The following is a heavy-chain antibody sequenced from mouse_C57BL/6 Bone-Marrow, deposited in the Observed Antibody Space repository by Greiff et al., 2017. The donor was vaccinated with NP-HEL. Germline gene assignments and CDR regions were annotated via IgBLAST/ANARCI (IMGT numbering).Heavy chain of an antibody. D-gene: IGHD1-1*01. J-gene: IGHJ4*01. CDR1: GYTFTSYW. V-gene: IGHV1-64*01. CDR2: IHPNSGST. CDR3: ARENPPVGFLRYYAMDY. Sequence: VQLQQPGAELVKPGASVKLSCKASGYTFTSYWMHWVKQRPGQGLEWIGMIHPNSGSTNYNEKFKSKATLTVDKSSSTAYMQLSSLTSEDSAVYYCARENPPVGFLRYYAMDYWGQGTSVTVSS.